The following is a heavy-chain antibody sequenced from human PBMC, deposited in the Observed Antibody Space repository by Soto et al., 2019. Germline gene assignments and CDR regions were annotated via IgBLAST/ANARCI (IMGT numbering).Heavy chain of an antibody. CDR2: IKSKTDGGTT. CDR3: SSMGELLYFDY. Sequence: GGSLRLSCAASGFTFSNAWMSWVRQAPGKGLEWVGRIKSKTDGGTTDYAAPVKGRFTISRDDSKNTLYLQMNSLKTEDTAVYYCSSMGELLYFDYWGQGTLVTVSS. V-gene: IGHV3-15*01. CDR1: GFTFSNAW. J-gene: IGHJ4*02. D-gene: IGHD1-26*01.